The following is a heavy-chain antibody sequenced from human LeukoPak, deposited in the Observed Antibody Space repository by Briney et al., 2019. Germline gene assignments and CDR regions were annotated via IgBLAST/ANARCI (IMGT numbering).Heavy chain of an antibody. V-gene: IGHV3-23*01. CDR3: AKALGGYDFDY. Sequence: PGGSLRLSCAASGFIFSDYYMNWIRQAPGKGLEWVSAISGSGGSTYYADSVKGRFTISRDNSKNTLFLHMNSLRAEDTAVYYCAKALGGYDFDYWGQGTLVTVSS. J-gene: IGHJ4*02. D-gene: IGHD3-16*01. CDR1: GFIFSDYY. CDR2: ISGSGGST.